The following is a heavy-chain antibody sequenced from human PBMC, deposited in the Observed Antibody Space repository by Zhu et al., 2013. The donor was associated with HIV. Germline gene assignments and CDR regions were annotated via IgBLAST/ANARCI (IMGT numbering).Heavy chain of an antibody. CDR3: ARERNPRDTRRNYFDY. CDR1: GGTFSSYA. CDR2: IIPIFGTA. V-gene: IGHV1-69*06. J-gene: IGHJ4*02. D-gene: IGHD2-2*02. Sequence: QVQLVQSGAEVKKPGSSVKVSCKASGGTFSSYAISWVRQAPGQGLEWMGGIIPIFGTANYAQKFQGRVTITADKSTSTAYMELSSLRSEDTAVYYCARERNPRDTRRNYFDYWGQGTLVTVSS.